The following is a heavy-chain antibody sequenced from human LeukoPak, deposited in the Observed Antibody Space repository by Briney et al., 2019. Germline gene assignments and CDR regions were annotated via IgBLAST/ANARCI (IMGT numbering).Heavy chain of an antibody. CDR1: GFTVSGNY. Sequence: GGSLRLSCAASGFTVSGNYMSWVRQSPGKGLEWVAVLYSGTTTYYADSVQGRFIISRDSSKNTLYLQMNSLRVEDSAVYYCAKDDSSGWYVGVYYYGMDVWGQGTTVTVSS. CDR3: AKDDSSGWYVGVYYYGMDV. CDR2: LYSGTTT. V-gene: IGHV3-66*01. D-gene: IGHD6-19*01. J-gene: IGHJ6*02.